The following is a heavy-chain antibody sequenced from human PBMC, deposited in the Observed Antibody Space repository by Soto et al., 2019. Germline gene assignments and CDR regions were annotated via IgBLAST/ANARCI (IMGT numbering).Heavy chain of an antibody. D-gene: IGHD1-26*01. CDR3: VRLIGNSWFAF. Sequence: SQTLSLTCDISGDSVSSSSVTWNWIRQSPSRGLEWLGRTYYRSRWYNDYAESVKSRIIINPDTSKNQFSLHLNSVTPDDTAVYYCVRLIGNSWFAFSGQGTLVTVSS. V-gene: IGHV6-1*01. CDR2: TYYRSRWYN. J-gene: IGHJ5*01. CDR1: GDSVSSSSVT.